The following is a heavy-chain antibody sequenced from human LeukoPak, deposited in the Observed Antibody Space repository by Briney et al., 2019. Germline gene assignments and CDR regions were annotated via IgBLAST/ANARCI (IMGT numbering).Heavy chain of an antibody. CDR3: ARVSGSNYPGWFDP. V-gene: IGHV4-38-2*02. J-gene: IGHJ5*02. D-gene: IGHD1-26*01. CDR2: IFHSGST. Sequence: KPSETLSLTCTVSGYSISSGYFWGWIRQPPGRGLEWIATIFHSGSTYHNPSLKSRLTISVDTSKNQFSLKLSSVTAADTAVYYCARVSGSNYPGWFDPWGQGTLVTVSS. CDR1: GYSISSGYF.